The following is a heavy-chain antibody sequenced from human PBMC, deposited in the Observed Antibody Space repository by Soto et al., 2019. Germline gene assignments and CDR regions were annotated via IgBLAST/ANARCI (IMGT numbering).Heavy chain of an antibody. J-gene: IGHJ4*02. V-gene: IGHV3-53*01. CDR2: IYSGGST. CDR1: GFTVSSTY. D-gene: IGHD1-26*01. Sequence: EVQLVESGGGLIQPGGSLRLSCAASGFTVSSTYMSWVRQAPGKGLEWVSVIYSGGSTFYADSVKGRLTISRDNSKNTLYLHMSSLRAEDTAVYYCAKMYSGSSPLQYWGQGTLVTVSS. CDR3: AKMYSGSSPLQY.